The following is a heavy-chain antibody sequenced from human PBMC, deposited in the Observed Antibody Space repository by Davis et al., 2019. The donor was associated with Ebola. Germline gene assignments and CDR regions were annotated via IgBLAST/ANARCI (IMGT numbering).Heavy chain of an antibody. CDR2: IYHRGNT. D-gene: IGHD3-22*01. J-gene: IGHJ3*02. CDR1: GGSISSYY. CDR3: ARDVVEYYDNSGYYYVGNAFDM. Sequence: SETLSLTCTVSGGSISSYYWSWIRQPPGKGLEWIGNIYHRGNTNYNPSLESRVTISVDTSRNQFSLKLSSVTAADTAVYYCARDVVEYYDNSGYYYVGNAFDMWGHGTLVTVSS. V-gene: IGHV4-59*01.